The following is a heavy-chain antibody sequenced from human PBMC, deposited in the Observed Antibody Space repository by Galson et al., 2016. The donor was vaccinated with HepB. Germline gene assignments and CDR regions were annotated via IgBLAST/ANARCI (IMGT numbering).Heavy chain of an antibody. J-gene: IGHJ4*02. CDR3: GRDGTTVIDY. D-gene: IGHD4-17*01. V-gene: IGHV3-7*04. CDR1: GFTFSRDW. Sequence: SLRLSCAASGFTFSRDWMSWVRQAPGKGLEWVATIKQDGSEKYYADSVKGRFTISRDNANNSLFLQMNSLRAEDTAVYYCGRDGTTVIDYWGQGTLVTVSS. CDR2: IKQDGSEK.